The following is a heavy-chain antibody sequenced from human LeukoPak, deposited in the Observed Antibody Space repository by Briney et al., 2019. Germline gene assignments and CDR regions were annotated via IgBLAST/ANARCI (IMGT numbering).Heavy chain of an antibody. Sequence: RASETLSLTCTVSGGSISSSSYYWGWIRQPPGKGLEWIGSIYYSGSTYYNPSLKSRVTISADTSKNQFSLKLSSVTAADTAVYYCARLWRAAIDYGGQGTLVTVSS. D-gene: IGHD1-1*01. J-gene: IGHJ4*02. CDR2: IYYSGST. CDR3: ARLWRAAIDY. V-gene: IGHV4-39*01. CDR1: GGSISSSSYY.